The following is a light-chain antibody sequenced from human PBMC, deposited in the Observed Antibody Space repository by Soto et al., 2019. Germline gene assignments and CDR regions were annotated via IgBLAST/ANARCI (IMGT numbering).Light chain of an antibody. CDR2: ATS. J-gene: IGKJ5*01. CDR1: QDIVNW. Sequence: DIQLTQSPSSVSASVGDTITITCRASQDIVNWLAWYQQKPGKAPKLLIYATSTLQSGVPSRFSGSGSGTEFTLTINNLQPEDFAIYYCQQSKTFPLTFGQGTRLEI. V-gene: IGKV1-12*01. CDR3: QQSKTFPLT.